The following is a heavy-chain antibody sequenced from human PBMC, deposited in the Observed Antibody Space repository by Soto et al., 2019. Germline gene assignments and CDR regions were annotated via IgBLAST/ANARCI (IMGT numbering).Heavy chain of an antibody. CDR3: AKEVGVLRFLEWSRGSYYYYGMDV. J-gene: IGHJ6*02. CDR2: INSDWSST. V-gene: IGHV3-74*01. D-gene: IGHD3-3*01. CDR1: GLTSSTYW. Sequence: GGSLRLPCAASGLTSSTYWMHWVRQAPGKGLVWVSRINSDWSSTSYADSVKGRFTISRDNSKKTLYQQMHSLRAEGTAVYYCAKEVGVLRFLEWSRGSYYYYGMDVWGQGTTVTVSS.